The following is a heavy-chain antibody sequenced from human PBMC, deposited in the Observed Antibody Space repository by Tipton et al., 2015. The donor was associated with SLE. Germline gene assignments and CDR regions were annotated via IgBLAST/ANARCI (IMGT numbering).Heavy chain of an antibody. D-gene: IGHD3-22*01. CDR1: GGSISSGSYY. V-gene: IGHV4-61*10. J-gene: IGHJ5*02. CDR2: IYYSGST. CDR3: ARDGRGYYYDSSGYFDP. Sequence: LRLSCTVSGGSISSGSYYWSWIRQPAGKGLEWIGYIYYSGSTNYNPSLKSRVTISADTSKNQFSLKLSSVTAADTAVYYRARDGRGYYYDSSGYFDPWGQGTLVTVSS.